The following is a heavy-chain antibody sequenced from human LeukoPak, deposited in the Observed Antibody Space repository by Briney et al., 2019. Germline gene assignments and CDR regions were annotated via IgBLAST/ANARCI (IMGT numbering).Heavy chain of an antibody. CDR3: ARGIVVVPAAILKSHDY. Sequence: ASVKVSCKASGYTFTGYYMQWVRQAPGQGLEWMGWINPNSGGTNYAQKFQGRVTMTRDTSISTAYMELSRLRSDDTAVYYCARGIVVVPAAILKSHDYWGQGTLVTVSS. V-gene: IGHV1-2*02. J-gene: IGHJ4*02. D-gene: IGHD2-2*02. CDR1: GYTFTGYY. CDR2: INPNSGGT.